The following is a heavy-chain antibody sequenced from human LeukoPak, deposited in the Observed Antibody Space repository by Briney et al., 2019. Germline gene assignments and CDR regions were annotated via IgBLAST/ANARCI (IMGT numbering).Heavy chain of an antibody. CDR2: IKQDGSEK. Sequence: PGGSLRLSCAASGFTFSSYEMNWVRQAPGKGLEWVANIKQDGSEKYYVDSVKGRFTISRDNAKNSLYLQMNSLRAEDTAVYYCARDGGYGSGSYYTLDYWGQGTLVTVSS. CDR3: ARDGGYGSGSYYTLDY. D-gene: IGHD3-10*01. J-gene: IGHJ4*02. V-gene: IGHV3-7*01. CDR1: GFTFSSYE.